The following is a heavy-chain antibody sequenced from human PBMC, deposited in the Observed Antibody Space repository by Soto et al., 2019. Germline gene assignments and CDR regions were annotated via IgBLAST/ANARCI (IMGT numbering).Heavy chain of an antibody. J-gene: IGHJ4*02. CDR3: ASRSRSCLDYFDY. V-gene: IGHV1-69*13. CDR1: GGTFSSYA. CDR2: IIPIFGTA. D-gene: IGHD1-26*01. Sequence: SVKVSCKASGGTFSSYAISWVRQAPGQGLEWMGGIIPIFGTANYAQTFQGRVTITADESTSTAYMELSSLRSEDTAVYYCASRSRSCLDYFDYWGQGTLVTVSS.